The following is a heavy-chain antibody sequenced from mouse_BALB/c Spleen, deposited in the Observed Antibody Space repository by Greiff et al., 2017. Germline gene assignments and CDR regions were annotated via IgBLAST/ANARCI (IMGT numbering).Heavy chain of an antibody. CDR2: ISSGGSYT. CDR3: ARQGTTAEFAY. V-gene: IGHV5-6*02. CDR1: GFTFSSYG. D-gene: IGHD1-2*01. J-gene: IGHJ3*01. Sequence: EVKLVESGGDLVKPGGSLKLSCAASGFTFSSYGMSWVRQTPDKRLEWVATISSGGSYTYYPDSVKGRFTISRDNAKNTLYLQMSSLKSEDTAMYYCARQGTTAEFAYWGQGTLVTVSA.